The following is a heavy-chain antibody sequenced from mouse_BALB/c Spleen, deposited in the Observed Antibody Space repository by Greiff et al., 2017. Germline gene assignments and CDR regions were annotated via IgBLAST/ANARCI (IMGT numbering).Heavy chain of an antibody. CDR1: GYSITSGYY. V-gene: IGHV3-6*02. J-gene: IGHJ3*01. Sequence: ESGPGLVKPSQSLSLTCSVTGYSITSGYYWNWIRQFPGNKLEWMGYISYDGSNNYNPSLKNRISITRDTSKNQFFLKLNSVTTEDTATYYCARGDYYGSSYVYWFAYWGQGTLVTVSA. D-gene: IGHD1-1*01. CDR2: ISYDGSN. CDR3: ARGDYYGSSYVYWFAY.